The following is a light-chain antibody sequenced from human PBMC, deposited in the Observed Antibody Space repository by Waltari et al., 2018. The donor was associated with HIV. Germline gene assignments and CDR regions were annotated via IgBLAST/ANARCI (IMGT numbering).Light chain of an antibody. CDR2: FNN. J-gene: IGLJ3*02. CDR3: AARDDSLHGVV. V-gene: IGLV1-44*01. CDR1: RSNSASHN. Sequence: QSVLPLPPSASGPPGQRVPISCSGGRSNSASHNVHWYQQLPGEAPKLLIYFNNPRPSVVPDRFSGSKSGTSASLAISGLQSEDEADYYCAARDDSLHGVVFGGGTKVTVL.